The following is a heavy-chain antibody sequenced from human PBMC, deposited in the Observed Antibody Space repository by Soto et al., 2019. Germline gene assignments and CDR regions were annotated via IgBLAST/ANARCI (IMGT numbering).Heavy chain of an antibody. CDR3: ARGSICTWFDP. J-gene: IGHJ5*02. CDR1: GGSISSTNW. CDR2: VFHNGNT. V-gene: IGHV4-4*02. Sequence: QVQLQESGPGLVKPSGTLSLTCAVSGGSISSTNWWSWVRQPPGTGLEWIGEVFHNGNTNYNSSLKSRLTMSVDESKNHFSLRLNSMTAADTAVYYCARGSICTWFDPWGQGTLVTVSS.